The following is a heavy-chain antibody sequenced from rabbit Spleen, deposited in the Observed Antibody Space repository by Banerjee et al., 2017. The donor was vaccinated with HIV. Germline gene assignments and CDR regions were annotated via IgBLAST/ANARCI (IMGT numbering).Heavy chain of an antibody. D-gene: IGHD1-1*01. Sequence: QSLEESGGDLVKPGASLTLTCTASGFSFSSSYYICWVRQAPGKGLEWIACIYAAYSDSTAYATWAKGRFTISKTSSTTVTLQLTRLTAADTATYFCARDTSSSFSSYGMDLWGPGTLVTVS. CDR2: IYAAYSDST. J-gene: IGHJ6*01. V-gene: IGHV1S40*01. CDR3: ARDTSSSFSSYGMDL. CDR1: GFSFSSSYY.